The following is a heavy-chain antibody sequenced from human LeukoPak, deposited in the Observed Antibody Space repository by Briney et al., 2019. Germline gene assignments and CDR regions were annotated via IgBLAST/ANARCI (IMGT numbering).Heavy chain of an antibody. CDR3: ARDNAGGSYAPHWFDP. V-gene: IGHV3-7*01. D-gene: IGHD1-26*01. J-gene: IGHJ5*02. CDR1: GFTFSSYW. CDR2: IKQDGSEK. Sequence: PGGSLRLSCAASGFTFSSYWMSWVRQAPGKGLEWVANIKQDGSEKYYVDSVKGRFTISGDNAKNSLYLQMNSLRAEDTAVYYCARDNAGGSYAPHWFDPWGQGTLVTVSS.